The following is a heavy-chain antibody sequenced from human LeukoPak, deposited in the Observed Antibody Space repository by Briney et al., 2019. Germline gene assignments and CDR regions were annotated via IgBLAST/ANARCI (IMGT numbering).Heavy chain of an antibody. D-gene: IGHD3-10*01. CDR3: ARVTALIRTPGGPVD. CDR1: GGTFSSYA. J-gene: IGHJ4*02. Sequence: ASVKVSCKASGGTFSSYAISWVRQAPGQGLEWMGWISAYNGDTKYAQNLQGRVTLTTDTSTGTAYMELRSLTSDDRALYYCARVTALIRTPGGPVDWGRATLSTVSS. V-gene: IGHV1-18*01. CDR2: ISAYNGDT.